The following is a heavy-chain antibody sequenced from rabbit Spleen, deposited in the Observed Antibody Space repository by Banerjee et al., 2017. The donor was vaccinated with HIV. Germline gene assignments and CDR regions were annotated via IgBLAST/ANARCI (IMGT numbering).Heavy chain of an antibody. Sequence: QEQLVESGGGLVKPGASLTLTCKASGFSFSNKAVMCWVRQAPGKGLEWIACINVITGKAVYASWAKGRFTISKTSSTTVTLQMTSLTAADTATYFCARDSADSNFYTWFDLWGQGTLVTVS. V-gene: IGHV1S45*01. J-gene: IGHJ5*01. CDR3: ARDSADSNFYTWFDL. CDR2: INVITGKA. D-gene: IGHD8-1*01. CDR1: GFSFSNKAV.